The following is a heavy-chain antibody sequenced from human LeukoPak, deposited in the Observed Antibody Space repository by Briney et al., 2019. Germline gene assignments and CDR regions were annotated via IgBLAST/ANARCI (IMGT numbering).Heavy chain of an antibody. CDR2: ISSSSSYI. V-gene: IGHV3-21*01. J-gene: IGHJ4*02. CDR3: ARDGLGAYCGGDCYSGFDY. Sequence: GGSLRLSCAASGFTFSSYSMNWVRQAPGKGLEWVSSISSSSSYIYYADSVKGRFTISRDNAKNSLYLQMNSLRAEDTAVYYCARDGLGAYCGGDCYSGFDYWGQGTLVTVSS. CDR1: GFTFSSYS. D-gene: IGHD2-21*02.